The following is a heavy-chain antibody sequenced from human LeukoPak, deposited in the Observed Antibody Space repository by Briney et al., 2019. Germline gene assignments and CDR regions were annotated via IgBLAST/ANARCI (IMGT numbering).Heavy chain of an antibody. CDR2: IYADGDS. V-gene: IGHV4-61*02. J-gene: IGHJ4*02. Sequence: SETLSLTCTVSGGSVSSDNSYWNWIRQPAGKGLEWIGRIYADGDSTYNPSLKSRVTISVDTSKNQFSLRLTSMTAADTAVYYCARGHYYRSWGQGTLVTVSS. D-gene: IGHD3-10*01. CDR1: GGSVSSDNSY. CDR3: ARGHYYRS.